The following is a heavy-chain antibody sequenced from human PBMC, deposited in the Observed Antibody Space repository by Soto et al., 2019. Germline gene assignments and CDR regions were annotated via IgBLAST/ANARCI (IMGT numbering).Heavy chain of an antibody. V-gene: IGHV3-23*01. CDR1: GFTFSSYA. Sequence: HPGGSLRLSCAASGFTFSSYAMSWVRQAPGKGLEWVSAISGSGGSTYYADSVKGRFTISRDNSKNTLYLQMNSLRAEDTAVYYCAKDLYDILTGYLDYWGQGTLVTVSS. D-gene: IGHD3-9*01. CDR2: ISGSGGST. CDR3: AKDLYDILTGYLDY. J-gene: IGHJ4*02.